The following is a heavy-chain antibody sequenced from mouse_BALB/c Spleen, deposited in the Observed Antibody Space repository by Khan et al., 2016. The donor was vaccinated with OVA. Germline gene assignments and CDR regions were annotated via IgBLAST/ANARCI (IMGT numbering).Heavy chain of an antibody. CDR3: ASHLTGSFAY. Sequence: EVELVESGGDLVKPGGSLKLSCAASGFTFSSYSMSWVRQTPDKRLEWVATISSDGDYTYFPDSVKGRFTISRDNAKNNLNLQMSSLKSEDTALYYGASHLTGSFAYWGQGTLVTVSA. D-gene: IGHD4-1*01. CDR2: ISSDGDYT. J-gene: IGHJ3*01. CDR1: GFTFSSYS. V-gene: IGHV5-6*01.